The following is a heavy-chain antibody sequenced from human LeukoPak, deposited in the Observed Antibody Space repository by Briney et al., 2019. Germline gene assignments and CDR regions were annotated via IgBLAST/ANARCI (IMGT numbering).Heavy chain of an antibody. CDR1: GYTLTELS. V-gene: IGHV1-24*01. CDR3: ARERNTMIVVVPRPGWFDP. D-gene: IGHD3-22*01. CDR2: FDPEDGET. J-gene: IGHJ5*02. Sequence: ASVKVSCKVSGYTLTELSMHWVRQAPGKGLEWVGGFDPEDGETIYAQKFQGRVTITADESTSTAYMELSSLRSEDTAVYYCARERNTMIVVVPRPGWFDPWGQGTLVTVSS.